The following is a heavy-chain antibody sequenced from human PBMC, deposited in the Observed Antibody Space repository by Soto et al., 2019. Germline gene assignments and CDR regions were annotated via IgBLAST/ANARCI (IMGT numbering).Heavy chain of an antibody. CDR3: ARQSRDYYYYGMDV. CDR2: IDPSDSYT. V-gene: IGHV5-10-1*01. Sequence: ALKITCKGSGYRFTSNWISCVRQMPGKGLEWMGRIDPSDSYTNYSPSFQGHVTISADKSISTAYLQWSSLKASDTAMYYCARQSRDYYYYGMDVWGQGTTVTVSS. J-gene: IGHJ6*02. CDR1: GYRFTSNW.